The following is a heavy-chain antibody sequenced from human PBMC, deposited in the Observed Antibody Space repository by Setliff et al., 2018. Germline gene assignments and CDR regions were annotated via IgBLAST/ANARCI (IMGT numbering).Heavy chain of an antibody. J-gene: IGHJ4*02. CDR1: GDSITSGSYY. V-gene: IGHV4-61*09. CDR2: IYTRGST. D-gene: IGHD3-10*01. CDR3: AKATGFGELFI. Sequence: SETLSLTCTVSGDSITSGSYYWSWIRQPAGKGLEWIGQIYTRGSTNENPSLKSRVTISVDTSKNQVSLRLTSVTAADTAIYYCAKATGFGELFIWGQGTVVTVAS.